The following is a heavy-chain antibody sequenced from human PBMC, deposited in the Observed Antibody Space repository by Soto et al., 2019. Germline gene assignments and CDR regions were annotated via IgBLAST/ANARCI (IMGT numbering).Heavy chain of an antibody. V-gene: IGHV1-46*01. CDR3: ARDDYYGSGSYYQPRYYYYGMVV. Sequence: ASVKVSCKASGYTFTSYYMHWVRQAPGQGLEWMGIINPSGGSTSYAQKFQGRVTMTRDTSTSTVYMELSSLRSEDTAVYYCARDDYYGSGSYYQPRYYYYGMVVWGQGTTVTVSS. J-gene: IGHJ6*02. D-gene: IGHD3-10*01. CDR1: GYTFTSYY. CDR2: INPSGGST.